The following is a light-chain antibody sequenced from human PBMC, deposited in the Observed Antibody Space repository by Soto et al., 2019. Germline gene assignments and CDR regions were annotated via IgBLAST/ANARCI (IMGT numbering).Light chain of an antibody. CDR2: GAS. V-gene: IGKV3-20*01. CDR1: QSVSSSY. Sequence: EIVLTQSPGTLSLSPGERATLSCRASQSVSSSYLAWYQQKPGQAPRLLIYGASSRATGIPDRFSCSGSGTDFTLTISILEPEDFAVYYCQQYGTARVTFGPGTKVDIK. CDR3: QQYGTARVT. J-gene: IGKJ3*01.